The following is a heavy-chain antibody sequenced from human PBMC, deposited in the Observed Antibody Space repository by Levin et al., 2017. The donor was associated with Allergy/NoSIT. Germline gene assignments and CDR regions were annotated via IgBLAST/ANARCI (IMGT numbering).Heavy chain of an antibody. Sequence: SETLSLTCTVSTASISSYYWSWIRQPPGKGLEWIGYSYYSRVTNYNPSLKSRVTMSVDTSKNQFSLKLSSVTAAATAVYSCASSSSGNYYYLDSWGQGTLVTVSS. J-gene: IGHJ4*02. CDR1: TASISSYY. CDR2: SYYSRVT. CDR3: ASSSSGNYYYLDS. D-gene: IGHD3-22*01. V-gene: IGHV4-59*08.